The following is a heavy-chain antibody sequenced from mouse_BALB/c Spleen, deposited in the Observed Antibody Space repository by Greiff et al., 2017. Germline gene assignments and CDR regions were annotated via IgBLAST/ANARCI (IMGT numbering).Heavy chain of an antibody. V-gene: IGHV1-7*01. CDR3: GRRSLGYYDWYFDV. J-gene: IGHJ1*01. CDR2: INPSTGYT. Sequence: VKLLESGAELAKPGASVKMSCKASGYTFTSYWMHWVKQRPGQGLEWIGYINPSTGYTEYNQKFQDKATLTADKSSSTAYMQLSSLTSEDSAVYYCGRRSLGYYDWYFDVWGAGTTVTVSS. CDR1: GYTFTSYW. D-gene: IGHD2-3*01.